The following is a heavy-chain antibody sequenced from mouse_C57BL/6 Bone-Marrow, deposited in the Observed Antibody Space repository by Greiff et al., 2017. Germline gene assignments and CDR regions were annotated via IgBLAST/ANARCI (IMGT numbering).Heavy chain of an antibody. CDR2: INPSSGYT. Sequence: QVQLQQSGAELARPGASVKMSCKASGYTFTSYTMHWVKQRPGPGLEWIGYINPSSGYTKYNQKFKDKATLTADKSSSTAYMQLSSLTSEDSAVYYCARRVGPYYYAMDYGGQGTSVTVSS. V-gene: IGHV1-4*01. CDR1: GYTFTSYT. J-gene: IGHJ4*01. CDR3: ARRVGPYYYAMDY.